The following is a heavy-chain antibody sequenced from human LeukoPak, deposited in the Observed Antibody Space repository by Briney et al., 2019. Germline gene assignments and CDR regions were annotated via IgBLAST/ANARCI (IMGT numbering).Heavy chain of an antibody. D-gene: IGHD6-19*01. CDR3: ARIRLYSSGCLDS. Sequence: GGSLRLSCAASGFSFSSYWMSWVRQAPGKGLEWVANIKQDGSEKYYVDSVKGRFTISRDNAKNSLYLQMNSLRAEDTAVYYCARIRLYSSGCLDSWGQGTLVTVSS. CDR1: GFSFSSYW. CDR2: IKQDGSEK. V-gene: IGHV3-7*01. J-gene: IGHJ4*02.